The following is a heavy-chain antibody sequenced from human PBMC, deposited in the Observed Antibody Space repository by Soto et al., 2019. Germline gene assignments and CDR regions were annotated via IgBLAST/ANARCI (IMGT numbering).Heavy chain of an antibody. D-gene: IGHD1-26*01. V-gene: IGHV1-69*13. CDR2: IIPIFGTA. CDR3: ASVGRGSRGGPYFDYGMDV. Sequence: ASVKVSCKASRGTFSSYAISWVRQAPGQGLEWMGGIIPIFGTANYAQKFQGRVTITADESTSTAYMELSSLRSEDTAVYYCASVGRGSRGGPYFDYGMDVWGQGTTVTVSS. J-gene: IGHJ6*02. CDR1: RGTFSSYA.